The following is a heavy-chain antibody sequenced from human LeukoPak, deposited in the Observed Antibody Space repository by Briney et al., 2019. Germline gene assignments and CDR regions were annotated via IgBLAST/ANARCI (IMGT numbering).Heavy chain of an antibody. V-gene: IGHV4-38-2*01. Sequence: TSETLSLTCAVSGYSIRSGYYWGWIRHPPGKGREWIGRFYHSGSTYYNPSLKSRVTISVDTSKNQFSLKLSSVTAADTAVYYCARVNIVLMVYAREALGYFDYWGQGTLVTVSS. CDR2: FYHSGST. D-gene: IGHD2-8*01. CDR3: ARVNIVLMVYAREALGYFDY. J-gene: IGHJ4*02. CDR1: GYSIRSGYY.